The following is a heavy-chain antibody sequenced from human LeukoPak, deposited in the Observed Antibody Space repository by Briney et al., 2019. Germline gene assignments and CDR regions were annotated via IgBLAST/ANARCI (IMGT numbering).Heavy chain of an antibody. CDR2: ISGSGGST. D-gene: IGHD2-2*01. J-gene: IGHJ2*01. V-gene: IGHV3-23*01. Sequence: GGSLRLSCAASGFSFSSYAISWVRQAPGKGLGWVSAISGSGGSTYYADSVRGRFTISRDNSKNTLYLQMNSLRAEDTAVYYCAKSDRFRVHCSSTSCYGWYFDLWGRGPLVSVSS. CDR1: GFSFSSYA. CDR3: AKSDRFRVHCSSTSCYGWYFDL.